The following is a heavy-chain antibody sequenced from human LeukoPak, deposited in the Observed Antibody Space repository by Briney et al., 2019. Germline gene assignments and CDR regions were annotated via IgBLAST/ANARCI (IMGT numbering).Heavy chain of an antibody. Sequence: GGSLRLSCAASGNYWIHWVRQAPGKGLLWVSRINSDGSSTSYADSVKGRFTISRDNAKNTLYLQMNSLRAEDTAVYYCARRIAAAAAPYYFDYWGQGTLVTVSS. D-gene: IGHD6-13*01. J-gene: IGHJ4*02. CDR2: INSDGSST. CDR3: ARRIAAAAAPYYFDY. V-gene: IGHV3-74*01. CDR1: GNYW.